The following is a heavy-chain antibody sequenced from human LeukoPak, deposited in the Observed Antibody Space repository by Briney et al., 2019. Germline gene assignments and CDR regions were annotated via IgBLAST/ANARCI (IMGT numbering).Heavy chain of an antibody. V-gene: IGHV1-69*02. D-gene: IGHD3-10*01. CDR3: ARIGGSGNFEDY. J-gene: IGHJ4*02. CDR1: GGTFSSYT. CDR2: IIPILGIA. Sequence: GSSVKVSCKASGGTFSSYTISWVRQAPGQGLEWMGRIIPILGIANYARKFQGRVTITADKSTSTAYMELSSLRSEDTAVYYCARIGGSGNFEDYWGQGTLVTVSS.